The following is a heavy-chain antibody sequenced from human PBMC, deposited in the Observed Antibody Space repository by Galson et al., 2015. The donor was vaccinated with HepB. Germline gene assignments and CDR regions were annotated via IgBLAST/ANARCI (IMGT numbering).Heavy chain of an antibody. CDR3: AKGSVGGYAYYFDY. D-gene: IGHD3-16*01. CDR1: GFTFDDYA. V-gene: IGHV3-9*01. J-gene: IGHJ4*02. CDR2: ISWNSGSI. Sequence: SLRLSCAASGFTFDDYAMHWVRQAPGKGLEWVSGISWNSGSIGYADSVKGRFTISRDNAKNSLYLQMNSLRAEDTALYYCAKGSVGGYAYYFDYWGQGTLVTVSS.